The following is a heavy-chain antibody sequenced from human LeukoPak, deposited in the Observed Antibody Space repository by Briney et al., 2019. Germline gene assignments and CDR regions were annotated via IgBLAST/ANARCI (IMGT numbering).Heavy chain of an antibody. CDR1: GFTVSSNY. D-gene: IGHD6-19*01. CDR2: ISYDGSNK. CDR3: AKDQSGIVSAVAGTRSDY. J-gene: IGHJ4*02. V-gene: IGHV3-30*18. Sequence: GGSLRLSCAASGFTVSSNYMSWVRQAPGKGLEWVAVISYDGSNKYYADSVKGRFTISRDNSKNTLYLQMNSLRAEDTAVYYCAKDQSGIVSAVAGTRSDYWGQGTLVTVSS.